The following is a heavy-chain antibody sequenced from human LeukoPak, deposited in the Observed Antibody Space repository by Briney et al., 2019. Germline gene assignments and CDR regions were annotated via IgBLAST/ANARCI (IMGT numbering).Heavy chain of an antibody. V-gene: IGHV3-7*01. CDR2: INSDGSAK. D-gene: IGHD1-7*01. Sequence: SGRSLRLSCAASGFTFSSYGMHWVRQAPGTGLEWVATINSDGSAKYHVDSVKGRFTISRDNAKNLVYLQMSILRAEDTAVYYCADLGTSDCGQGTLVTVSS. CDR1: GFTFSSYG. J-gene: IGHJ4*02. CDR3: ADLGTSD.